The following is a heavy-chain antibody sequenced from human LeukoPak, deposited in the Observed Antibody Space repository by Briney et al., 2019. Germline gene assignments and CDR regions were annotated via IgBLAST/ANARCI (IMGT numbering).Heavy chain of an antibody. CDR3: ASEAAGTWFDP. Sequence: SETLSLTCAVYGGSFSGYYWSWIRQPPGKGLEWIGEINHSGSTNYNPSLKSRVTISVDTSKNQFSLKLSSVTAADTAVYYCASEAAGTWFDPWGQGTLVTVSS. V-gene: IGHV4-34*01. CDR1: GGSFSGYY. J-gene: IGHJ5*02. CDR2: INHSGST. D-gene: IGHD6-13*01.